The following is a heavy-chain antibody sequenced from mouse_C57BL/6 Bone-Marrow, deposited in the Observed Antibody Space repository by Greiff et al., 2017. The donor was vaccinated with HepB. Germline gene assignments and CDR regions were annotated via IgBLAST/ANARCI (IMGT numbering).Heavy chain of an antibody. D-gene: IGHD2-1*01. V-gene: IGHV14-4*01. CDR1: GFNIKDDY. CDR2: IYPENGDT. J-gene: IGHJ4*01. Sequence: EVQLQQSGAELVRPGASVKLSCTASGFNIKDDYMHWVKQRPEQGLEWIGWIYPENGDTEYASKFQGKATITADTSSNTAYLQLSSLTSEDTAVYYCTNGNPYYYAMDYWGQGTAVTVSS. CDR3: TNGNPYYYAMDY.